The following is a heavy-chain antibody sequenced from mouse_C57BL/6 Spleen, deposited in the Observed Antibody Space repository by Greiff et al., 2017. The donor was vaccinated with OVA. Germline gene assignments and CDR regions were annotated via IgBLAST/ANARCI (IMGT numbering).Heavy chain of an antibody. CDR1: GYTFTSYW. Sequence: VQLQQPGTELVKPGASVKLSCKASGYTFTSYWMHWVKQRPGQGLEWIGNINPSNGGTNYNEKFKSKATLTVDKSSSTGYMQLSSLTSEDSAVYYCARSTASSYGAMDYWGQGTSVTVSS. J-gene: IGHJ4*01. CDR3: ARSTASSYGAMDY. V-gene: IGHV1-53*01. D-gene: IGHD1-1*01. CDR2: INPSNGGT.